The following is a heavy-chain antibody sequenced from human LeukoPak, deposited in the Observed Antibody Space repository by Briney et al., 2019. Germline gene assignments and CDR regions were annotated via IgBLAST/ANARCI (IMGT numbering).Heavy chain of an antibody. D-gene: IGHD6-13*01. V-gene: IGHV3-21*01. Sequence: GGSLRLSCAASGFTLSSYSMNWVRQAPGKGREWVASISSRSSYIYYACSARCQFTISSEGAQNSFNRQMNRLRAGATAVYYCARDSYSSSLEPWGQGTLVTVSS. CDR2: ISSRSSYI. CDR1: GFTLSSYS. J-gene: IGHJ5*02. CDR3: ARDSYSSSLEP.